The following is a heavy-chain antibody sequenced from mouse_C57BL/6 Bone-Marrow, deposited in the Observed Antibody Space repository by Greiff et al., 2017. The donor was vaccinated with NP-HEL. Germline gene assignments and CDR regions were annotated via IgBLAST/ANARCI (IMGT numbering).Heavy chain of an antibody. CDR2: IDPETGGT. CDR3: TRGYYGSRDV. CDR1: GYTFTDYE. J-gene: IGHJ1*03. Sequence: QVQLKESGAELVRPGASVTLSCKASGYTFTDYEMHWVKQTPVHGLEWIGAIDPETGGTAYNQKFKGKAILTADKSSSTAYMELRSLTSEDSAVYYCTRGYYGSRDVWGTGTTVTVSS. D-gene: IGHD1-1*01. V-gene: IGHV1-15*01.